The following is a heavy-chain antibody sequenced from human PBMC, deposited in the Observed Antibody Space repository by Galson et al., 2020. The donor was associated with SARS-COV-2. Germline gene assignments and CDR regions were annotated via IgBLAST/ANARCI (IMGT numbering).Heavy chain of an antibody. CDR2: FDPEDGEP. CDR1: GYSLSELS. V-gene: IGHV1-24*01. D-gene: IGHD6-19*01. Sequence: ASVKVSCKVSGYSLSELSMHWVRLSPGKGFEWMGGFDPEDGEPVYAQKFQGRLTLTGDTSRDTAYMQLSSLRSEDTAVYYCATLGPTVADYFFDYWGQGTLLTVSS. CDR3: ATLGPTVADYFFDY. J-gene: IGHJ4*02.